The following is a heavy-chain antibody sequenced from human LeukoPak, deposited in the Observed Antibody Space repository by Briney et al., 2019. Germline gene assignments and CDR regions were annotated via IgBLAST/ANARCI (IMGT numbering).Heavy chain of an antibody. CDR1: GYTFTSYD. Sequence: ASVKVSCKASGYTFTSYDINWVRQATGQGLAWMGWMNPNSGNIGYAQKFQGRVTMTRNTSISTAYMELSSLRSEDTAVYYCARGYSSSSGREFWFDPWGQGTLVTVSS. CDR2: MNPNSGNI. V-gene: IGHV1-8*01. D-gene: IGHD6-6*01. CDR3: ARGYSSSSGREFWFDP. J-gene: IGHJ5*02.